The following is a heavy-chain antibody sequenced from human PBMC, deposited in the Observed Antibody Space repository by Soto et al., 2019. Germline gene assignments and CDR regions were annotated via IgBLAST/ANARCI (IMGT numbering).Heavy chain of an antibody. V-gene: IGHV3-23*01. CDR3: AKDLIQGRYCRGGSCYSYYYYGMDV. D-gene: IGHD2-15*01. J-gene: IGHJ6*02. CDR1: GFTFSSYA. CDR2: ISGSGGST. Sequence: GGSLRLSCAASGFTFSSYAMSWVRQAPGKGLEWVSAISGSGGSTYYADSVKGRFTISRDNSKNTLYLQMNSLRAEDTAVYYCAKDLIQGRYCRGGSCYSYYYYGMDVWGQGTTVTVSS.